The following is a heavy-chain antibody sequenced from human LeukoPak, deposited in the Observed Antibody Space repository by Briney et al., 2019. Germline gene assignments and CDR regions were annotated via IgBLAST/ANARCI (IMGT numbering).Heavy chain of an antibody. J-gene: IGHJ6*03. CDR3: ARVVERDYYYYYYMDV. D-gene: IGHD1-26*01. Sequence: PSETLSLTCTVSGGSISSYYWSWIRQPAGEGLEWIGRIYTSGSTNYNPSLKSRVTMSVDTSKNQFSLKLSSVTAADTAVYYCARVVERDYYYYYYMDVWGKGTTVTVSS. CDR1: GGSISSYY. CDR2: IYTSGST. V-gene: IGHV4-4*07.